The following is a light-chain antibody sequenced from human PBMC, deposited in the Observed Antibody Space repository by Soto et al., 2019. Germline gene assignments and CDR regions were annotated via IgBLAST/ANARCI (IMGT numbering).Light chain of an antibody. CDR1: SSNIGSNY. CDR3: AAWDVSLSGHVV. J-gene: IGLJ2*01. CDR2: NNN. V-gene: IGLV1-47*02. Sequence: QSVLTQPPSASGTPGQRVTISCSGSSSNIGSNYVYWYQQLPGTAPQLLIYNNNQRPSGVPDRFSGSKSGASASLAISGLRSEDEADYYCAAWDVSLSGHVVFGGGTKVTVL.